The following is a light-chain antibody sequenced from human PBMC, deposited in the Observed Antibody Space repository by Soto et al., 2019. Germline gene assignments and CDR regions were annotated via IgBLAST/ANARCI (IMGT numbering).Light chain of an antibody. CDR3: QHHYSYSEA. CDR1: QTISSW. Sequence: DIQMTQSPSTLSGSVGDRVTITCRASQTISSWLAWYQQKPGKAPKLLIYKASTLKSGVPSRFSGSGSGTKFPLTINRLPPDDFATYYLQHHYSYSEAFGQGTKVELK. CDR2: KAS. J-gene: IGKJ1*01. V-gene: IGKV1-5*03.